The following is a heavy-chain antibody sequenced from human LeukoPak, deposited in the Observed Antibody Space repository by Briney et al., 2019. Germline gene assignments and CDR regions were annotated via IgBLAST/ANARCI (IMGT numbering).Heavy chain of an antibody. J-gene: IGHJ3*02. CDR2: ISYDGSNK. CDR3: ARAQEVQSPGGAFDI. V-gene: IGHV3-30-3*01. D-gene: IGHD3-10*01. CDR1: GFTFSSYA. Sequence: QPGGSLRLSCAASGFTFSSYAMHWVRQAPGKGLEWVAVISYDGSNKYYADSVKGRFTNSRDNSKNTLYLQMNSLRAEDTAVYSWARAQEVQSPGGAFDIWGQGRWSPSLQ.